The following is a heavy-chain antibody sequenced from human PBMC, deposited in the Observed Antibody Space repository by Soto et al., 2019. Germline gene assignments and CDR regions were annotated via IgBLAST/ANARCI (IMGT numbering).Heavy chain of an antibody. CDR2: ISPKNGNT. Sequence: LLLQSGAELKKPGASVKISCKASGYSFSTYDISWLRQAPGQGPAWMGRISPKNGNTNYAQNFQDRVTMTADTSSSTAYMELRGLRSDDTAKYYCATSYDSGFDPWGQGTLVTVSS. D-gene: IGHD3-3*01. V-gene: IGHV1-18*04. J-gene: IGHJ5*02. CDR1: GYSFSTYD. CDR3: ATSYDSGFDP.